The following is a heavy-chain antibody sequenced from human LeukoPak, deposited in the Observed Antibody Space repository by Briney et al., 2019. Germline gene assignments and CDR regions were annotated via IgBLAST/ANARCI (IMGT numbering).Heavy chain of an antibody. Sequence: SETLSLTCAVSGYSISSGYYWGWIRQPPGKGLEWSGSIYHSGSTYYNPPLKSRVTISVDTSKNQFSLKLSSVTAADTAVYYCAGAVAGYYFDYWGQGTLVTVSS. CDR2: IYHSGST. CDR1: GYSISSGYY. D-gene: IGHD6-19*01. J-gene: IGHJ4*02. V-gene: IGHV4-38-2*01. CDR3: AGAVAGYYFDY.